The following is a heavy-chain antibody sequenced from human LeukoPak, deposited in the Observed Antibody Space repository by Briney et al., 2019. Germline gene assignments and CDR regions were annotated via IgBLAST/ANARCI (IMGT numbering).Heavy chain of an antibody. CDR2: INSDGSST. V-gene: IGHV3-74*01. Sequence: GGSLRLSCAASGFTFSSYWMHWVRQAPGKGLVGVSRINSDGSSTSYADSVKGRFTISRDNAKNTLYLQMNSLRAEDTAVYYCARGRGGYYYFNYWGQGTLVTVSS. CDR3: ARGRGGYYYFNY. CDR1: GFTFSSYW. J-gene: IGHJ4*02. D-gene: IGHD3-22*01.